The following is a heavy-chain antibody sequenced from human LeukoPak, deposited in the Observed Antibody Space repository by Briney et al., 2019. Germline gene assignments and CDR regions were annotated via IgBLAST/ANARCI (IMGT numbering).Heavy chain of an antibody. J-gene: IGHJ4*02. CDR1: GFIFREYW. CDR2: IKGDRSKK. V-gene: IGHV3-7*01. CDR3: LRDAGWCRRDY. Sequence: PGGSVSLSCIACGFIFREYWMSWVRQAGGKGLEWVGNIKGDRSKKKYVDSVRGRFTISRDNAKNSLYLQMNSLSVEDTAVYYCLRDAGWCRRDYWGQGTLVSVSS. D-gene: IGHD6-19*01.